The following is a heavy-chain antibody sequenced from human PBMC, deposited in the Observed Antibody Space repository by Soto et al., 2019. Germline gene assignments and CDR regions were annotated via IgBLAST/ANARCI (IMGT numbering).Heavy chain of an antibody. Sequence: EVQLLESGGGLVQPGMSLRLSCAASGFTFSSYAMSWARQAPGKGLEWVSAISGIGHSTYYADSVKGRFTISRDNSKNTLYLQMNSLRAEDTAVYYCAKRIMATIGHFDSWGQGTLVTVSS. J-gene: IGHJ4*02. D-gene: IGHD5-12*01. CDR2: ISGIGHST. CDR1: GFTFSSYA. V-gene: IGHV3-23*01. CDR3: AKRIMATIGHFDS.